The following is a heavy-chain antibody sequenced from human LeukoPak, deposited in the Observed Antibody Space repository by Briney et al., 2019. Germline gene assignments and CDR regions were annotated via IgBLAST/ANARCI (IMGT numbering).Heavy chain of an antibody. CDR1: GFTFSSYG. CDR3: ATWASSGYFLFDY. CDR2: ISYDGSNK. V-gene: IGHV3-30*03. Sequence: PGGSLRLSCAASGFTFSSYGMHWVRQAPGKGLEWVAVISYDGSNKYYADSVKGRFTISRDNSKNTLYLQMNSLRAEDTAVYYCATWASSGYFLFDYWGQGTLVTVSS. D-gene: IGHD3-22*01. J-gene: IGHJ4*02.